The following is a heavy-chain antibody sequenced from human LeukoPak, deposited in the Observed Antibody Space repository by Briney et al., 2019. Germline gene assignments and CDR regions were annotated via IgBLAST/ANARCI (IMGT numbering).Heavy chain of an antibody. CDR2: IYYSGST. J-gene: IGHJ6*03. CDR1: GGSISSYY. D-gene: IGHD3-10*01. V-gene: IGHV4-59*08. CDR3: ARRIYGSGRPYYYYMDV. Sequence: PSETLSPTCTVSGGSISSYYWSWIRQPPGKGLEWSGYIYYSGSTNYNPSLKSRVTISVDTSKNQFSLKLSSVTAADTAVYYCARRIYGSGRPYYYYMDVWGKGTTVTVSS.